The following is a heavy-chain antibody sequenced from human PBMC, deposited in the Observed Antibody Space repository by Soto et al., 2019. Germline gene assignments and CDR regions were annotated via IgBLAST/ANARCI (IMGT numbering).Heavy chain of an antibody. CDR3: ARERSGSRDY. CDR2: MNPHSGKT. D-gene: IGHD1-26*01. V-gene: IGHV1-8*01. Sequence: QVQLVQSWAEVKKPGASVKVSCKASGYTFTSYDINWVRQATGQGLEWMGWMNPHSGKTGNAQKFQGRVTMTRNTSISTADMELSSLRSDDTAVYYCARERSGSRDYWGQGTLVTVSS. CDR1: GYTFTSYD. J-gene: IGHJ4*02.